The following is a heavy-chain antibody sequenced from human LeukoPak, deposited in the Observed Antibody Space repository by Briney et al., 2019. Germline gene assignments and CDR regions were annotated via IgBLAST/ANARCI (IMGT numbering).Heavy chain of an antibody. CDR2: IYYSGST. D-gene: IGHD3-10*01. Sequence: SETLSLTCTVSGGSVSSGSYYWSWIRQPPGKELEWIGYIYYSGSTNYNPSLKSRVTISVDTSKNQFSLKLSSVTAADTAVYYCASSDGRGVLFDPWGQGTLVTVSS. CDR3: ASSDGRGVLFDP. J-gene: IGHJ5*02. V-gene: IGHV4-61*01. CDR1: GGSVSSGSYY.